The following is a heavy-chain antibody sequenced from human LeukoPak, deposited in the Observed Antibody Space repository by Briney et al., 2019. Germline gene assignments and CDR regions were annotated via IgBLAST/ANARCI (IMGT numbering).Heavy chain of an antibody. CDR3: ARDSEGSYFDY. CDR2: ISSSSYI. CDR1: GFTFSSYS. J-gene: IGHJ4*02. D-gene: IGHD1-26*01. Sequence: PGGSLRLSCAASGFTFSSYSMTWVRQAPGKGLEWVSSISSSSYIYYADSVKGRFTISRDNAKNSLYLQMNSLRAEDTAVYYCARDSEGSYFDYWGQGTLVTVSS. V-gene: IGHV3-21*01.